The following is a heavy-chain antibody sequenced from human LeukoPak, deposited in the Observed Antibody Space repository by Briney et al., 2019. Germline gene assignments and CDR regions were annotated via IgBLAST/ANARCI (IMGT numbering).Heavy chain of an antibody. CDR1: GYTFTSYG. CDR3: AGDWPRYYDISYGMDV. D-gene: IGHD3-9*01. J-gene: IGHJ6*04. V-gene: IGHV1-18*04. CDR2: TSAYNGNT. Sequence: ASVKVSCKASGYTFTSYGISWVRQAPGQGLEWMGWTSAYNGNTNYAQKLPGRVTMTTDTSTSTAYMELRSLRSDDTAVYYCAGDWPRYYDISYGMDVWGKGTTVTVSS.